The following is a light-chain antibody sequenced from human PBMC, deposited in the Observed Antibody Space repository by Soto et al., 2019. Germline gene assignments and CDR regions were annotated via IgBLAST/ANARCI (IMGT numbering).Light chain of an antibody. CDR2: GAS. CDR3: QQRTDWPMT. CDR1: QSVSSY. J-gene: IGKJ5*01. Sequence: EIVLTQSPATLSLSPGERATLSCRASQSVSSYLAWYQQRPGQAPRLLIYGASNRATGIPARFSGSGSVTDFTLTISSLEAEAFAVYYCQQRTDWPMTFGQGTRLEIK. V-gene: IGKV3-11*01.